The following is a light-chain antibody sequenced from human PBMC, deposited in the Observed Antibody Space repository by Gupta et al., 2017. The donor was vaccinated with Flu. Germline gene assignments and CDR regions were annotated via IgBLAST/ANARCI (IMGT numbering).Light chain of an antibody. Sequence: EIVMTQAPATLSVSPGERATLSCRASQRVSSSLAWYQQKSGQAPRLLIYNASTSGTGIPARGGGSGSASEVTLTIISLKSDDFAVNYGQQYRDGAPWTCGQGTKVEVK. J-gene: IGKJ1*01. CDR3: QQYRDGAPWT. V-gene: IGKV3-15*01. CDR1: QRVSSS. CDR2: NAS.